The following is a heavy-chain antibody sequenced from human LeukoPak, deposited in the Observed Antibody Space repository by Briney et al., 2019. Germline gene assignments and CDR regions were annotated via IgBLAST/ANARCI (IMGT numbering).Heavy chain of an antibody. Sequence: PSETLSLTCTVSGGSISSYYWSWIRQPAGKGLEWIGRIYSSGSTNYNPSLKSRVTMSVDTSKSRFSLKLSSVTAADTAVYYCAGHTSSTAFDIWGQGTMVTVSS. V-gene: IGHV4-4*07. CDR2: IYSSGST. D-gene: IGHD3-10*01. J-gene: IGHJ3*02. CDR3: AGHTSSTAFDI. CDR1: GGSISSYY.